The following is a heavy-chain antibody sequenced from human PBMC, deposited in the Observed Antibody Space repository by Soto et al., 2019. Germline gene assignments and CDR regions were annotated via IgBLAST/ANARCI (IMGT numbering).Heavy chain of an antibody. CDR1: GYTFTSYG. J-gene: IGHJ4*02. V-gene: IGHV1-18*04. CDR2: IIAYNGNT. D-gene: IGHD3-9*01. Sequence: QVQLVQSGAEVKKPGASVKVSCKASGYTFTSYGISWVRQAPGQGLEWMGWIIAYNGNTNYAQKLQGRVTMTTDTSTSTAYMELRSLRSDDTAVYYCASGYYDILTGYPGQFDYWGQGTLVTVSS. CDR3: ASGYYDILTGYPGQFDY.